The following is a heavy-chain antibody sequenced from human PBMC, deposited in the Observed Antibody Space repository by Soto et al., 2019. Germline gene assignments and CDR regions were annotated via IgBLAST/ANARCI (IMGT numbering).Heavy chain of an antibody. CDR3: AKDGWFGELNYGMDV. D-gene: IGHD3-10*01. Sequence: PGGSLRLSCAASGFTFSSYGMHWVRQAPGKGLEWVAVISYDGSNKYYADSVKGRFTISRDNSKNTLYLQMNSLRAEDTAVYYCAKDGWFGELNYGMDVLGQGPTVTVSS. J-gene: IGHJ6*02. CDR2: ISYDGSNK. V-gene: IGHV3-30*18. CDR1: GFTFSSYG.